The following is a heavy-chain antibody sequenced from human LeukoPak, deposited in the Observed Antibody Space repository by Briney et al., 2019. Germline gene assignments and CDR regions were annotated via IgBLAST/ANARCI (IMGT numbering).Heavy chain of an antibody. J-gene: IGHJ6*03. D-gene: IGHD2-21*01. CDR2: IFHSGNS. V-gene: IGHV4-38-2*02. Sequence: PSETLSLTCTVSGYSMSSGYYWGWIRQPPGKGLQWIGSIFHSGNSYYNPSLKSRVTISVDTSKNQFSLKLSSVTAADTAVYYCARSYSYYYYYMDVWGEGTTVTVSS. CDR3: ARSYSYYYYYMDV. CDR1: GYSMSSGYY.